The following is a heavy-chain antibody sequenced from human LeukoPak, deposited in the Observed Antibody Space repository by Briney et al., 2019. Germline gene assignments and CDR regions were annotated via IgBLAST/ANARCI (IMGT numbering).Heavy chain of an antibody. J-gene: IGHJ4*02. V-gene: IGHV3-30-3*01. CDR1: GFTFSSYA. CDR3: ARGSVGGMVTAIRY. D-gene: IGHD2-21*02. Sequence: PGRSLRLSCAASGFTFSSYAMHWVRQAPGKGLEWVAVISYDGSNKYYADSVKGRFTISRDNSKNTLYLQMNSLRAEDTAVYYCARGSVGGMVTAIRYWGQGTLVTVS. CDR2: ISYDGSNK.